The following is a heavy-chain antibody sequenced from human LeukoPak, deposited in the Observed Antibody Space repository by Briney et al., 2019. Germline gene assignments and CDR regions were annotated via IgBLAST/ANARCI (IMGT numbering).Heavy chain of an antibody. CDR1: GFTFDDYA. Sequence: GRSLRLSCAASGFTFDDYAMHWVRHAPGKGLEWVSGISWNSGSIVYADSVKGRFTISRDNAKNSLYLQMNSLRAEDMALYYCAKDRFLEPNGYFDYWGQGTLVTVSS. CDR3: AKDRFLEPNGYFDY. D-gene: IGHD3-3*01. J-gene: IGHJ4*02. CDR2: ISWNSGSI. V-gene: IGHV3-9*03.